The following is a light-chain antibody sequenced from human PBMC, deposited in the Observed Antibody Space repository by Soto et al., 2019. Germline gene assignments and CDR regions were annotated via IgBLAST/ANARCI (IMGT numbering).Light chain of an antibody. CDR2: GAS. V-gene: IGKV3-11*01. CDR3: QQRSNWPPGLT. Sequence: ERVVAHAAASLSLSPWESATLSCRASQSVSSDLAWYQQKAGQAPRLLIYGASSRATGIPDRFSGSGSGTDFTLTISSLEPEDFAVYYCQQRSNWPPGLTVGGGTKV. J-gene: IGKJ4*01. CDR1: QSVSSD.